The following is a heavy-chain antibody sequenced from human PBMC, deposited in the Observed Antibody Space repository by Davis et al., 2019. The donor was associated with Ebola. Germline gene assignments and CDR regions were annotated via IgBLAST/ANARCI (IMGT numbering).Heavy chain of an antibody. Sequence: SETLSLTCTVSGGSISSYYWSWIRQPPGKGLEWIGYIYYSGSTNYNPSLKSRVTISVDTSKNQFSLKLSSVTAADTAVYYCARGRYYYGSGRGGWFDPWGQGTLVTVSS. CDR2: IYYSGST. CDR1: GGSISSYY. J-gene: IGHJ5*02. CDR3: ARGRYYYGSGRGGWFDP. D-gene: IGHD3-10*01. V-gene: IGHV4-59*08.